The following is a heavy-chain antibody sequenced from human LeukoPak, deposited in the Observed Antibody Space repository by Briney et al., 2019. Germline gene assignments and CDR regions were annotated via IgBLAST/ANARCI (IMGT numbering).Heavy chain of an antibody. Sequence: GGSLRLSCAASGFTFSSYAMSWVRQAPGKGLEWVSAISGSGGSTYYADSVKGRFTISRDNSKNTLYLQMNSLRAEDTAVYYCAKALSKATAILNWFDPWGQGTLVTVSS. CDR2: ISGSGGST. D-gene: IGHD2-21*02. CDR1: GFTFSSYA. J-gene: IGHJ5*02. V-gene: IGHV3-23*01. CDR3: AKALSKATAILNWFDP.